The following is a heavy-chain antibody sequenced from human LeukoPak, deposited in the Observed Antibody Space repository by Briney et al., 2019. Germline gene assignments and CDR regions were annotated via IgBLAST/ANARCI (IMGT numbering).Heavy chain of an antibody. D-gene: IGHD4/OR15-4a*01. V-gene: IGHV3-23*01. CDR3: AKRLGAPRAFDY. J-gene: IGHJ4*02. Sequence: GSLRLSCVASGFTFSNYGMSWVRPAPGEGLEWVSGISGDSRAIDYAAPVKGRFTISRDNSRNTLYVQMNSLRADDTAVYFCAKRLGAPRAFDYWGQGTLVTVSS. CDR1: GFTFSNYG. CDR2: ISGDSRAI.